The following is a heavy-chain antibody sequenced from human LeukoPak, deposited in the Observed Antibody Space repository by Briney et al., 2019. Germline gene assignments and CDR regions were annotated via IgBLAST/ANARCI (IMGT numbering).Heavy chain of an antibody. J-gene: IGHJ5*02. CDR1: NYTFSSLGSGNSFISFA. V-gene: IGHV1-2*02. CDR2: INPNSGGT. D-gene: IGHD3-16*02. Sequence: ASVKVSCKASNYTFSSLGSGNSFISFAISWVQQSPGQGLEWMGWINPNSGGTNYAQKFQGRVTMTRDTSISTAYMELSRLRSDDTAVYYCASVLRLGELSTVPWGQGTLVTVSS. CDR3: ASVLRLGELSTVP.